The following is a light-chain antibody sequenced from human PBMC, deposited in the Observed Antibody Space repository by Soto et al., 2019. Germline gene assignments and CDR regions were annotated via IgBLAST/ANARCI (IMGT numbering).Light chain of an antibody. CDR2: DAS. V-gene: IGKV3-11*01. CDR1: QSVTSR. CDR3: QQRYNWPLT. J-gene: IGKJ4*01. Sequence: EIVLTQSPATLSLSPGERATLSYRATQSVTSRLAWYQQRPGQAPRLLIFDASYRATGVPGRFSVSGSGTDFTLTISSLEPEDFAVYYCQQRYNWPLTFGGGTKVDIK.